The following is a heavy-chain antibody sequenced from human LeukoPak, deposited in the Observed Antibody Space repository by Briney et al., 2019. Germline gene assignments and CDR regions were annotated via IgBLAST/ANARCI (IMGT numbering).Heavy chain of an antibody. Sequence: GGSLRLSCAASGFTFSSYWMSWVRQAPGKGLEWEANIKQDGSEKYYVDSVKGRFTISRDNAKNSLYLQMNSLRAEDTAVYYCARELWWELGAIDYWGQGTLVTVSS. V-gene: IGHV3-7*01. CDR3: ARELWWELGAIDY. J-gene: IGHJ4*02. CDR1: GFTFSSYW. D-gene: IGHD1-26*01. CDR2: IKQDGSEK.